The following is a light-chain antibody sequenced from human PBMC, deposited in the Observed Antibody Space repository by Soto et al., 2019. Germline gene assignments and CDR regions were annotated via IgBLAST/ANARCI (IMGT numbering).Light chain of an antibody. V-gene: IGKV3-15*01. CDR2: GAS. CDR1: QSVSSN. J-gene: IGKJ5*01. Sequence: EIVMTQSPATLSVSPGERATLSCRASQSVSSNLAWYQQKPGQAPRLLIYGASTRATGIPARFRGSGSGTYVTLTSSSLPSEDFAVYYCQQSNNWPPITFGQGTRLEIK. CDR3: QQSNNWPPIT.